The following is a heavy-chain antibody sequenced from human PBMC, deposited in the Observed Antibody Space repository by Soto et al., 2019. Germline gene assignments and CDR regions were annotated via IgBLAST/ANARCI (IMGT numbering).Heavy chain of an antibody. Sequence: PSETLSLTCAVYGGSFSGYYWSWIRQPPGKGLEWIGEINHSGSTNYNPSLKSRVTISVDTSKNQFSLKLSSVTAAATAVYYCARGLAVLLWFGDWSPGYGMDVWGQGTTVTVS. CDR1: GGSFSGYY. V-gene: IGHV4-34*01. CDR2: INHSGST. D-gene: IGHD3-10*01. J-gene: IGHJ6*02. CDR3: ARGLAVLLWFGDWSPGYGMDV.